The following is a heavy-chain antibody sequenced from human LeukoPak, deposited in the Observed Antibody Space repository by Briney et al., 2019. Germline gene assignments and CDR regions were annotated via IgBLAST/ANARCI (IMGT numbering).Heavy chain of an antibody. J-gene: IGHJ4*02. V-gene: IGHV3-11*01. CDR2: ISSRDNLI. D-gene: IGHD3-10*01. CDR3: AREQWFRWEF. Sequence: GGSLRLSCAASGFVVNDYYMNWIRLAPGRGLEWVSYISSRDNLIYYADSVKGRFTISTDNAKNAVFLQLNRLTVEDTAVYYCAREQWFRWEFWGQGVLVTVSS. CDR1: GFVVNDYY.